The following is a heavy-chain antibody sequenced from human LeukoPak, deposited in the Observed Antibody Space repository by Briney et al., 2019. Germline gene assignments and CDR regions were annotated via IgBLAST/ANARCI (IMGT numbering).Heavy chain of an antibody. Sequence: SETLSLTCTVSGGSISSGSYFWSWIRQPAGKGLEWIGRIYTSGSTNYNPSLKSRVTISVDTSKNQFSLKLSSVTAADTARYYCARDRGSGWSFDPWGQGTQVTVSS. V-gene: IGHV4-61*02. CDR2: IYTSGST. J-gene: IGHJ5*02. CDR3: ARDRGSGWSFDP. D-gene: IGHD6-19*01. CDR1: GGSISSGSYF.